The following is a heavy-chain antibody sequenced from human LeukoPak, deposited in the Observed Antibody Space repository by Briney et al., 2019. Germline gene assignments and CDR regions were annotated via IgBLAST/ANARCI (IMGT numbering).Heavy chain of an antibody. CDR2: IWYDGNNK. CDR3: ARALSGVLSAAVGGDAFDI. Sequence: GGSLRLSCAASGFTFFSNYATHWVRQAPGKGLEWMAVIWYDGNNKYYADSVKGRFTISRDNSKNTLYLQMNSLRAEDTAVYYCARALSGVLSAAVGGDAFDIWGQGTMVTVSS. V-gene: IGHV3-33*01. CDR1: GFTFFSNYA. D-gene: IGHD3-16*01. J-gene: IGHJ3*02.